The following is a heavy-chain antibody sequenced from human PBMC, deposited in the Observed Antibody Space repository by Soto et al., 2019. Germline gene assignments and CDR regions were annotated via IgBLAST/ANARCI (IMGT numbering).Heavy chain of an antibody. D-gene: IGHD2-15*01. J-gene: IGHJ4*02. CDR3: ARVSFDCSGGSCYIFDY. Sequence: PGGSLRLSCAASGFTLKNYGMHWVRQAPGKGLEWVAVMSFDGNKKYYVVSVKGRITISRDNSKSTVYLQMNSMGVEDTAIYYCARVSFDCSGGSCYIFDYWGQGTRVTVSS. V-gene: IGHV3-33*08. CDR2: MSFDGNKK. CDR1: GFTLKNYG.